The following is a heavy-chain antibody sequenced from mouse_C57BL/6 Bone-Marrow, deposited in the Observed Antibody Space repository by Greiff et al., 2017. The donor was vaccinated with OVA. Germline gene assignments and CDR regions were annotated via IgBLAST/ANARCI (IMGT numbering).Heavy chain of an antibody. Sequence: EVQLVESGGDLVKPGGSLKLSCAASGFTFSSYGMSWVRQTPDKRLEWVATISSGGSYTYYPDSVKGRFTISRDNAKNTLYLQMSSLKSEDTAMYYCARHPILYGSSYWYFDVWGTGTTVTVSS. CDR1: GFTFSSYG. CDR3: ARHPILYGSSYWYFDV. J-gene: IGHJ1*03. V-gene: IGHV5-6*01. D-gene: IGHD1-1*01. CDR2: ISSGGSYT.